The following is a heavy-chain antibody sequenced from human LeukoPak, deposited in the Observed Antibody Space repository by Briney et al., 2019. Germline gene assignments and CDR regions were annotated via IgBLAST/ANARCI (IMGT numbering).Heavy chain of an antibody. CDR3: ARDVVGAIHYFDY. Sequence: ASVKVSCKASGYTFTGYYMHWVRQAPGQRLEWMGWINPNSGGTNYAQKFQGRVTMTRDTSISTAYMELSRLRSDDTAVYYCARDVVGAIHYFDYWGQGTLVTVSS. J-gene: IGHJ4*02. CDR1: GYTFTGYY. D-gene: IGHD1-26*01. CDR2: INPNSGGT. V-gene: IGHV1-2*02.